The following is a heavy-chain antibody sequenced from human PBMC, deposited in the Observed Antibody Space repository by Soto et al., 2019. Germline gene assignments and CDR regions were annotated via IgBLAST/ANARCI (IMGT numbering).Heavy chain of an antibody. CDR2: IRSKANSYAT. CDR3: TRLENSASYYYYYGMDV. V-gene: IGHV3-73*02. CDR1: GFTFSGSA. J-gene: IGHJ6*02. D-gene: IGHD1-26*01. Sequence: EVQLVESGGGLVQPGGSLKLSCAASGFTFSGSAMHWVRQASRKGLEWVGRIRSKANSYATAYAASVKGRFTISRDDSNNTAYLQMNSLKTEDTSVYYCTRLENSASYYYYYGMDVWGQGTTVTVSS.